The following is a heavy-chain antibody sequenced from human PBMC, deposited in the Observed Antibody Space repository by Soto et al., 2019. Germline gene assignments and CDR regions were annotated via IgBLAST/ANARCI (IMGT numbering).Heavy chain of an antibody. CDR1: GGTFSSYA. CDR2: IIPIFGTA. Sequence: QVQLVQSGAEVKKPGSSVKVSCKASGGTFSSYAISWVRQAPGQGLEWMGGIIPIFGTANYAQKFQGRVTITADESTSTACMALSSLRYEDTAVYYCARDRGYCISTRCYGGRYYYYYGMDVWGQGTTVTVSS. V-gene: IGHV1-69*12. CDR3: ARDRGYCISTRCYGGRYYYYYGMDV. J-gene: IGHJ6*02. D-gene: IGHD2-2*01.